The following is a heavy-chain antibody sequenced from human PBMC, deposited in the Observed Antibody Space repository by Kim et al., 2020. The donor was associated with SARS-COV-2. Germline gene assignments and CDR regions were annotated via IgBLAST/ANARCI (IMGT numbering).Heavy chain of an antibody. CDR1: GFTFDDYA. Sequence: GGSLRLSCAASGFTFDDYAMHWVRQAPGKGLEWVSGISWNSGSIGYADSVKGRFTISRDNAKNSLYLQMNSLRAEDTALYYCAKSRGQWLVRGFDYWGQGTLVTVSS. CDR2: ISWNSGSI. V-gene: IGHV3-9*01. J-gene: IGHJ4*02. CDR3: AKSRGQWLVRGFDY. D-gene: IGHD6-19*01.